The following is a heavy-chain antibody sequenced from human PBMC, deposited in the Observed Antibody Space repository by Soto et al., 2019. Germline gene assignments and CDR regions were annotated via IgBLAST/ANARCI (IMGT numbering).Heavy chain of an antibody. V-gene: IGHV1-3*01. CDR1: GYTFTTYT. Sequence: ASVKVSCKASGYTFTTYTLHWLRQAPGQRLEWMGWINSGNGDTKYSQTFQGRVTITSDTSASTAYMELSSLRSEDTALYYCTRDPGRSWFDPWGQGTLVTVSS. J-gene: IGHJ5*02. CDR2: INSGNGDT. CDR3: TRDPGRSWFDP. D-gene: IGHD3-10*01.